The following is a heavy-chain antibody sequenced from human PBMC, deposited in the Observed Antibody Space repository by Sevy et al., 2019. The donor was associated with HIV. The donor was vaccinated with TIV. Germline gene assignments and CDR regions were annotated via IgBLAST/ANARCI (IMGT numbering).Heavy chain of an antibody. V-gene: IGHV3-9*01. CDR1: GFTFDDYA. D-gene: IGHD1-26*01. CDR3: AKDRQWELSQAAFDI. J-gene: IGHJ3*02. Sequence: GGSLRLSCAASGFTFDDYAMHWVRQAPGKGLEWVSGISWNSGSIGYADSVKGRFTISRDNAKSSLYLQINSLRAEDTALNYCAKDRQWELSQAAFDIWGQGTMVTVSS. CDR2: ISWNSGSI.